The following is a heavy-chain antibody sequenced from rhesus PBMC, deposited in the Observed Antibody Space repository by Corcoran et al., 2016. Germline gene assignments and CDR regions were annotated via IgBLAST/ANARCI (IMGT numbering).Heavy chain of an antibody. CDR1: GYSISGYY. V-gene: IGHV4-122*02. CDR2: ITYSGST. J-gene: IGHJ1*01. D-gene: IGHD6-25*01. Sequence: QVQLQESGPGLVKPSETPSLTCAVSGYSISGYYWSWIRQAPGKGLVWIGYITYSGSTSYNPSLKSRVTSSRDTAKNQFSRKLSSVTAAGTAVYYCAREDRYSGEYFEFWGQGALVTVSS. CDR3: AREDRYSGEYFEF.